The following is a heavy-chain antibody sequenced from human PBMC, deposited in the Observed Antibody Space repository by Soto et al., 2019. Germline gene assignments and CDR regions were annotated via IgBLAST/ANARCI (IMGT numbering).Heavy chain of an antibody. V-gene: IGHV4-30-2*01. CDR2: IYHSGST. CDR1: GGSIRSAGHS. D-gene: IGHD3-16*01. CDR3: ARVLKDAFDI. Sequence: QLQLQESGAGLVKPSETLSLTCTVSGGSIRSAGHSWGWIRQTPEKGLEWIAYIYHSGSTFYNPSRRSRVTLSLDTSKNQFSLKVNSVTAADTAVYYCARVLKDAFDIWGQGAMVIVSS. J-gene: IGHJ3*02.